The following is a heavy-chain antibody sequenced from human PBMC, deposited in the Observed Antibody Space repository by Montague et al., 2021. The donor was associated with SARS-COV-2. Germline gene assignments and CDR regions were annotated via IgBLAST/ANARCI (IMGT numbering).Heavy chain of an antibody. CDR1: IGSISSGSYY. J-gene: IGHJ4*02. CDR3: ARESLHLTGYYNDYFGY. CDR2: IYTSGST. Sequence: TLSLTCTVSIGSISSGSYYWSWIRQPAGKGLEWIGRIYTSGSTNYNPSLKSRVTISVDTSKNQFSLKLSSVTAADTAVYYCARESLHLTGYYNDYFGYWGQGTLVTVSS. D-gene: IGHD3-9*01. V-gene: IGHV4-61*02.